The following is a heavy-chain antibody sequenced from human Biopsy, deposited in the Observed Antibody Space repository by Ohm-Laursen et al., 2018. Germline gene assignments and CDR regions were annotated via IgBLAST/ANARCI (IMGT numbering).Heavy chain of an antibody. V-gene: IGHV1-8*01. CDR1: GYTFTSYD. Sequence: ASVKVSCKTYGYTFTSYDISWVRQVSGQGLEWIGWVNPVSKNTVSVKDFRGRVTLTGDTSSSTSYMELRNLTSKDTAIYYCARAVRNQMLSTVWGQGTAVTVSS. D-gene: IGHD2-2*01. CDR2: VNPVSKNT. J-gene: IGHJ6*02. CDR3: ARAVRNQMLSTV.